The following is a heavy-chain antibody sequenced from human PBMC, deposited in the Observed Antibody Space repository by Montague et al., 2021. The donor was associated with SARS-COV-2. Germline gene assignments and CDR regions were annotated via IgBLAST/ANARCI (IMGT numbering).Heavy chain of an antibody. V-gene: IGHV4-34*01. Sequence: SETLSLTCAVHGSSFSGYYWNWIRQSPGKGLEWIGEINHGGSTKFSPSLKGRLTISTDTSKNQLSLKLTSVAAADTAVYYCARLRDGVVPSPILGVGPFYSYYYMDVWGRGTPVTVSS. CDR2: INHGGST. D-gene: IGHD3-10*01. CDR3: ARLRDGVVPSPILGVGPFYSYYYMDV. CDR1: GSSFSGYY. J-gene: IGHJ6*03.